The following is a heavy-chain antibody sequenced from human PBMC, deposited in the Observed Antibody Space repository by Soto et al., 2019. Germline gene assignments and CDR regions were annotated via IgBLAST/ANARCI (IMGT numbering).Heavy chain of an antibody. Sequence: QGQLVQSGAEVKKPGSSVKVSCKVSGGNFNTYPISWVRQAPGQRLEWMGGIVPIFGSAVYAQKFQGRVTISADKPPSTAYSELSSLRAGDTAVYFCASAWGALVEPVGRDYNAMGVWGQETTVTVSS. J-gene: IGHJ6*02. CDR1: GGNFNTYP. V-gene: IGHV1-69*06. D-gene: IGHD2-2*01. CDR2: IVPIFGSA. CDR3: ASAWGALVEPVGRDYNAMGV.